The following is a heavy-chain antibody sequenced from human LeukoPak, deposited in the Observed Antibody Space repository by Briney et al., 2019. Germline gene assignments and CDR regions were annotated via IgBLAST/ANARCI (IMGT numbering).Heavy chain of an antibody. D-gene: IGHD2-2*01. Sequence: GRSLRLSCAASGFTFSSYWMSWVRQAPGKGLEWVANIKQDGSEKYYVDSVKGRFTLSTEKANTSLYLQMNSLRAEDTAVYYCERDRYCTSTSCYYSYYSMDVWGQGTPVTVSS. CDR2: IKQDGSEK. CDR1: GFTFSSYW. V-gene: IGHV3-7*01. J-gene: IGHJ6*03. CDR3: ERDRYCTSTSCYYSYYSMDV.